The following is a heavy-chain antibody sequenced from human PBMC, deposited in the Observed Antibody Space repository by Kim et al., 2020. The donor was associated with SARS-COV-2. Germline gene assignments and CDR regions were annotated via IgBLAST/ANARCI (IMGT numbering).Heavy chain of an antibody. CDR2: INPSGGST. D-gene: IGHD3-22*01. J-gene: IGHJ6*02. V-gene: IGHV1-46*01. CDR3: ARFYDSSGYFFPPYGMDV. Sequence: ASVKVSCKASGYTFTSYYMHWVRQAPGQGLEWMGIINPSGGSTSYAQKFQGRVTMTRDTSTSTVYMELSSLRSEDTAVYYCARFYDSSGYFFPPYGMDVWGQGTTVTVSS. CDR1: GYTFTSYY.